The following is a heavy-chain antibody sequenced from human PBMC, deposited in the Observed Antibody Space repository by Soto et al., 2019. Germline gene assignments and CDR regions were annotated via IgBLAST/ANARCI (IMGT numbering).Heavy chain of an antibody. J-gene: IGHJ5*02. CDR1: GGSISSSSYY. V-gene: IGHV4-39*01. CDR2: IYYSGST. Sequence: QLLESGPGLVKPSETLSLTCTVSGGSISSSSYYWGWIRQPPGKGLEWIGSIYYSGSTYYNPSLKSRVTISVDTSKNQFSLKLSSVTAADTAVYYCARHLTHNYYGSGNNWFDPWGQGTLVTVSS. D-gene: IGHD3-10*01. CDR3: ARHLTHNYYGSGNNWFDP.